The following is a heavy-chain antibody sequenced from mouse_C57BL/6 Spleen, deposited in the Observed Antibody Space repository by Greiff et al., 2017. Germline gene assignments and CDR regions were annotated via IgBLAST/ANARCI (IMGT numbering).Heavy chain of an antibody. D-gene: IGHD2-1*01. CDR1: GFTFSSYA. Sequence: EVMLVESGEGLVKPGGSLKLSCAASGFTFSSYAMSWVRQTPEKRLEWVAYISSGGDYIYYADTVKGRFTISRDNARNTLYLQMSSLKSEDTAMYYCTKGNYVLDFDYWGQGTTLTVSS. V-gene: IGHV5-9-1*02. J-gene: IGHJ2*01. CDR3: TKGNYVLDFDY. CDR2: ISSGGDYI.